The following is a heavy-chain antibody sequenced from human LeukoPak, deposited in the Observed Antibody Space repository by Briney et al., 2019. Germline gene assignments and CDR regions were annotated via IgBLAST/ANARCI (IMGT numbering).Heavy chain of an antibody. J-gene: IGHJ4*02. D-gene: IGHD2-15*01. CDR1: GYTFTSYD. CDR3: ARGSWGGVVAATTYIDY. CDR2: MNPNSGNT. Sequence: ASVKVSCKASGYTFTSYDINWVRQATGQGLEWMGWMNPNSGNTGYAQKFQGRVTMTRNTSISTAYMELSSLRSEDTAVYYCARGSWGGVVAATTYIDYWGQGTLVTVSS. V-gene: IGHV1-8*01.